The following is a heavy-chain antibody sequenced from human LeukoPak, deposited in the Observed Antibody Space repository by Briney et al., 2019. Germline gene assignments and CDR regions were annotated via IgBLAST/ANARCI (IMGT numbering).Heavy chain of an antibody. CDR2: ISYDGSNK. CDR3: AKELDPYYYDSSGYYYGMDV. Sequence: GGSLRLSCAASGFTFSSYAMHWVRQAPGKGLEWVAVISYDGSNKYYADSVKGRFTISRDNSKNTLYLQMNSLRAEDTALYYCAKELDPYYYDSSGYYYGMDVWGQGTTVTVSS. J-gene: IGHJ6*02. CDR1: GFTFSSYA. V-gene: IGHV3-30-3*01. D-gene: IGHD3-22*01.